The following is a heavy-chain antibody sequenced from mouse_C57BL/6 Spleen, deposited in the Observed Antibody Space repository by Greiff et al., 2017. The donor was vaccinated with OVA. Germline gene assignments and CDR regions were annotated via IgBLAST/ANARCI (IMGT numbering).Heavy chain of an antibody. CDR3: ARGGDYFDY. CDR2: IYPGDGDT. J-gene: IGHJ2*01. CDR1: GYAFSSSW. V-gene: IGHV1-82*01. Sequence: QVQLQQSGPELEKPGASVKISCKASGYAFSSSWMNWVKQRPGKGLEWIGRIYPGDGDTNYNGKFKGKATLTADKSSSTAYMQLSSLTSEDSAVYFCARGGDYFDYWGQGTTLTVSS.